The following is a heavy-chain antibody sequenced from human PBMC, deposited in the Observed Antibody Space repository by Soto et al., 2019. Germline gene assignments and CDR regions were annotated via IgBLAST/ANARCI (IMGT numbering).Heavy chain of an antibody. CDR1: GGSFSGYY. CDR2: INHSGST. J-gene: IGHJ5*02. V-gene: IGHV4-34*01. Sequence: SETLSLTCAVYGGSFSGYYWSWIRQPPGKGLEWIGEINHSGSTNYNPSLKSRVTISVDTSKNQFSLKLSSVTAADTAVYYCARAKAPLYSSSWYWFDPWGQGTLVTSPQ. D-gene: IGHD6-13*01. CDR3: ARAKAPLYSSSWYWFDP.